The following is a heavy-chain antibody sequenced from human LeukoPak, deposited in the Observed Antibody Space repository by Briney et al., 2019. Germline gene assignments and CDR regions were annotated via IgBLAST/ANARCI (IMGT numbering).Heavy chain of an antibody. V-gene: IGHV3-48*01. D-gene: IGHD4-17*01. Sequence: GGSLRLSCAASGFTFSSYSMNWVRQAPGKGLEWVSYISSSSSTIYYADSVKGRFTISRDNAKNSLYLQMSSLRAEDTAVYYCASTTVTTKIVGFDYWGQGTLVTVSS. CDR3: ASTTVTTKIVGFDY. J-gene: IGHJ4*02. CDR1: GFTFSSYS. CDR2: ISSSSSTI.